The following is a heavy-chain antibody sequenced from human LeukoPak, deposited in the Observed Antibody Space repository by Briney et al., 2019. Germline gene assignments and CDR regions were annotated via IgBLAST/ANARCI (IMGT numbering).Heavy chain of an antibody. Sequence: PGGSLRLSCAASGFTFSNAWMSWVRQAPGKGLEWVGRIKSKTDGGTTDYAAPVKGRFTISRDDSKNTLYLQMNSLKTEDTAVYYCTTIKELVDYFDYWGQGTLVTVSS. V-gene: IGHV3-15*01. CDR2: IKSKTDGGTT. CDR1: GFTFSNAW. CDR3: TTIKELVDYFDY. D-gene: IGHD2-15*01. J-gene: IGHJ4*02.